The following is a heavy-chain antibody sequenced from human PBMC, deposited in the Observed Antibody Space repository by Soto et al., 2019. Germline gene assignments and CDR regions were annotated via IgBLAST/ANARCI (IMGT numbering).Heavy chain of an antibody. V-gene: IGHV4-39*07. Sequence: SETLSLTCTVSGGSITSSSYYWGWIRQPPGKGLEWIGSIYYSGSTYYNPSLKSRVTISVDTSKNQFSLKLSSVTAADTAVYYCARWPQLEPRFDYWGQGTLVTVSS. CDR2: IYYSGST. D-gene: IGHD1-1*01. CDR3: ARWPQLEPRFDY. CDR1: GGSITSSSYY. J-gene: IGHJ4*02.